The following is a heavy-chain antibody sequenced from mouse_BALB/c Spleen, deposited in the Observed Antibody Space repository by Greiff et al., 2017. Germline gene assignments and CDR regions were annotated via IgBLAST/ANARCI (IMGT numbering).Heavy chain of an antibody. CDR2: IYPGSGNT. V-gene: IGHV1-77*01. D-gene: IGHD1-2*01. CDR1: GYTFTDYS. Sequence: VQLQQSGAELARPGASVKLSCKASGYTFTDYSINWVKQRTGPGLEWIGEIYPGSGNTYYNEKFKGKATLTADKSSSTAYMQLSSLTSEDSAVYFCARGYGRGMDYWGQGTSVTVSS. J-gene: IGHJ4*01. CDR3: ARGYGRGMDY.